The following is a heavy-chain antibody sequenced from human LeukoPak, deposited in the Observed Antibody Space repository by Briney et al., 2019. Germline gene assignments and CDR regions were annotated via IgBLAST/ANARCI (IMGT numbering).Heavy chain of an antibody. Sequence: GGSLRLSCAASGFTFSNAWMSWVRQAPGKGLEWIGRIKSKTDGGTTDYAAPVKGRFTISRDDSKNTLHLQMNSLKTEDTAVYYCTTAVVTAIQDYFDYWGQGTLVTVSS. CDR1: GFTFSNAW. D-gene: IGHD2-21*02. CDR3: TTAVVTAIQDYFDY. J-gene: IGHJ4*02. CDR2: IKSKTDGGTT. V-gene: IGHV3-15*01.